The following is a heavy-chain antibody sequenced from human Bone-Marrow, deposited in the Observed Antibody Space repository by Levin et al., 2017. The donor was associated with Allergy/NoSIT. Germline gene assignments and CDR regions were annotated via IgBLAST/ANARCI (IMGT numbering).Heavy chain of an antibody. CDR3: SVYDSDYGDQ. D-gene: IGHD3-22*01. Sequence: PGGSLRLSCAASGFSFSNTWMTWVRQAPGKGLEWVGRIQSNPAGGATDYAAPVKGRFAISRDDSTNTLYLQLTSLKTEDTGVYYCSVYDSDYGDQWGQGTQITVSS. V-gene: IGHV3-15*01. CDR2: IQSNPAGGAT. CDR1: GFSFSNTW. J-gene: IGHJ5*02.